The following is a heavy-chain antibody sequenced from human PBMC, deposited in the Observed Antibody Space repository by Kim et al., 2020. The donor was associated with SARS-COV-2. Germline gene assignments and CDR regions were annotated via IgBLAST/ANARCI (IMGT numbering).Heavy chain of an antibody. Sequence: GGSLRLSCAASGFPFNTYSMNWVRQAPGKGLEWVSSISSSSKYKYYAESVKGRFTISRDNANNSVYLQMNSLRADDTAVYFCGRGLGTYEGDDLWGQGTLVTVSS. D-gene: IGHD5-12*01. CDR3: GRGLGTYEGDDL. J-gene: IGHJ4*02. V-gene: IGHV3-21*01. CDR2: ISSSSKYK. CDR1: GFPFNTYS.